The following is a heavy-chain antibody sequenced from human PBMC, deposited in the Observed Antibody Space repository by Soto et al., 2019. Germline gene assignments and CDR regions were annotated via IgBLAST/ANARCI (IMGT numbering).Heavy chain of an antibody. Sequence: QVQLVQSGSEVKRPGASLKVSCKASGYVFNHYAINWVRQAPGQGLEWMGWLAPFNGKTSSLQKLQDRMSMTIATATRTAYLELNSLTSDDTGVYFCAREGGSSTYYPLELDYWRQGTQVTVSS. J-gene: IGHJ4*02. D-gene: IGHD6-13*01. V-gene: IGHV1-18*04. CDR1: GYVFNHYA. CDR2: LAPFNGKT. CDR3: AREGGSSTYYPLELDY.